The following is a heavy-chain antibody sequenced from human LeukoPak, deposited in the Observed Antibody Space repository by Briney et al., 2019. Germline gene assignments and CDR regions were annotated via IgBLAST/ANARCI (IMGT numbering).Heavy chain of an antibody. CDR2: IYYSGST. D-gene: IGHD3-16*01. Sequence: SETLSLTCTVSGGSISSSSYYWGWISQPPGKGLEWIGSIYYSGSTYYNPSLKSRVTISVDTSKNQFSLKLSSVTAADTAVYYCARTAGGPYYFDYWGQGTLVTVSS. J-gene: IGHJ4*02. CDR1: GGSISSSSYY. V-gene: IGHV4-39*01. CDR3: ARTAGGPYYFDY.